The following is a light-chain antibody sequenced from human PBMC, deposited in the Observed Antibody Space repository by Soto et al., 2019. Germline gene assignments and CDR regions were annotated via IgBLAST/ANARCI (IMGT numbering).Light chain of an antibody. CDR1: QSVSSY. CDR2: DAS. CDR3: QQRSNWPPRVT. Sequence: EIVLTQSPATLSLSPGERATLSCRASQSVSSYLAWYQQKPGQAPRLLIYDASKRATGIPARFSGSGSGTDFTLTISSLEPEDFAVYYCQQRSNWPPRVTFGPGTKVDIK. J-gene: IGKJ3*01. V-gene: IGKV3-11*01.